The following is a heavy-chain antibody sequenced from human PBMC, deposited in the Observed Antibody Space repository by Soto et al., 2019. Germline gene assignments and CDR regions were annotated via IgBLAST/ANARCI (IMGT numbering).Heavy chain of an antibody. Sequence: SVKVSCKASGGTFSSYAISWVRQAPGQGLEWMGGIIPIFGTANYAQKFQGRVTITADESTSTAYMELSSLRSEDTAVYYCARESGNTMVRGVISRGWFDPWGQGTLVTVSS. D-gene: IGHD3-10*01. J-gene: IGHJ5*02. CDR3: ARESGNTMVRGVISRGWFDP. CDR2: IIPIFGTA. V-gene: IGHV1-69*13. CDR1: GGTFSSYA.